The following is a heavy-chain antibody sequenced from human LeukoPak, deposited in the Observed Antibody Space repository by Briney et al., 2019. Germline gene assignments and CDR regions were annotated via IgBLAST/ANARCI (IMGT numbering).Heavy chain of an antibody. D-gene: IGHD3-10*01. CDR1: GYIFSTYW. V-gene: IGHV5-51*01. Sequence: GESLKISCKGSGYIFSTYWIGWVRQMPGKGLEWMGIIYPGDPDTRYSPSFQGQVTISADKSISTAYLQWSSLKASDTAMYYCARLTMVRGVTITGAYYWGQGTLVTVSS. J-gene: IGHJ4*02. CDR3: ARLTMVRGVTITGAYY. CDR2: IYPGDPDT.